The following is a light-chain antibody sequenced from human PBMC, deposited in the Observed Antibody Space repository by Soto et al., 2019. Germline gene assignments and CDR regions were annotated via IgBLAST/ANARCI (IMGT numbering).Light chain of an antibody. CDR2: AAS. CDR3: QQYDNWPPLT. V-gene: IGKV3-15*01. CDR1: RSVSSS. J-gene: IGKJ4*01. Sequence: EIVMTQSPVTLSVSPGERATLSCRASRSVSSSLAWYQQKPGQAPRLLIYAASTRATGIPARFSGSGSGTEFTPTISSLQSEDFAIYYCQQYDNWPPLTFGGGTKVEIK.